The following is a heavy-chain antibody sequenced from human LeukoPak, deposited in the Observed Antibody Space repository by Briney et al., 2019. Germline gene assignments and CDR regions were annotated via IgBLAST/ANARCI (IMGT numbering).Heavy chain of an antibody. D-gene: IGHD3-10*01. Sequence: PSETLSLTCTVSGGSISRYYWSWIRQPPGKGLEWIGYIYYSGSTDYNPSLKSRATISVDTSKNQFSLKLSSVTAADTAVYYCARAGYYGSGSYSYFDYWGQGTLVTVSS. CDR1: GGSISRYY. CDR3: ARAGYYGSGSYSYFDY. J-gene: IGHJ4*02. CDR2: IYYSGST. V-gene: IGHV4-59*01.